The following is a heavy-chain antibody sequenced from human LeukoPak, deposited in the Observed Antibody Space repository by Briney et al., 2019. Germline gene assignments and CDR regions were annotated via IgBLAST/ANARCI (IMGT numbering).Heavy chain of an antibody. Sequence: GGSLRLSCAASGFTFSNYAMSWVRQAPGKGLEWVSGISGSSGSTYNADSVKGRFTISRDNSKNTLYLQVNSLRAKDTAVYYCARASVAGWYYFDYWGQGTLVTVSS. V-gene: IGHV3-23*01. J-gene: IGHJ4*02. CDR2: ISGSSGST. CDR1: GFTFSNYA. CDR3: ARASVAGWYYFDY. D-gene: IGHD6-19*01.